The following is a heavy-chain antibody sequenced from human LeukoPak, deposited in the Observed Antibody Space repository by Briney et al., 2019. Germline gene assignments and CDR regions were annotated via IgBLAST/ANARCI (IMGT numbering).Heavy chain of an antibody. D-gene: IGHD3-3*01. CDR2: ISGSGGST. Sequence: GGSLRLSCAASGFTFGSFGMIWVRQAPGKGLEWVSGISGSGGSTYYADSVKGRFTMSRDNSKNTLYLQMNSLRAEDTALYYCAKAALYDFWSGPPRDYWGQGTLVTVSS. CDR3: AKAALYDFWSGPPRDY. V-gene: IGHV3-23*01. CDR1: GFTFGSFG. J-gene: IGHJ4*02.